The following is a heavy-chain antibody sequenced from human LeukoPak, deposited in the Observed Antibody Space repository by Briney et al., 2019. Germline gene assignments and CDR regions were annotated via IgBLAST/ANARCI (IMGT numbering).Heavy chain of an antibody. V-gene: IGHV1-8*01. Sequence: ASVKVSFTASGYTFTSYDINWVRQATGQGLEWMGWMNPNSGNTGYAQKFQGRVTMTRNTSISTAYMELSSLRSEDTAVYYCARILGSEYYYYYGMDVWGQGTTVTVSS. CDR3: ARILGSEYYYYYGMDV. CDR2: MNPNSGNT. J-gene: IGHJ6*02. CDR1: GYTFTSYD. D-gene: IGHD3-10*01.